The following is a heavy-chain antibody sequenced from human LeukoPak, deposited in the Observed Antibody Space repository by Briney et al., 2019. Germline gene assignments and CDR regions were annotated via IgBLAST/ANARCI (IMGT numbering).Heavy chain of an antibody. CDR2: MSSRSGII. CDR3: AREITTAGTLGAFDF. V-gene: IGHV3-11*04. D-gene: IGHD6-13*01. J-gene: IGHJ3*01. Sequence: GGSLRLSCVASGFNFGDYYMNWIRQSPGKGLEWISYMSSRSGIIYYGGSVKGRFTISRDNAKNSLYLQMNSLRPEDTALYYCAREITTAGTLGAFDFWCQGTMVTVSS. CDR1: GFNFGDYY.